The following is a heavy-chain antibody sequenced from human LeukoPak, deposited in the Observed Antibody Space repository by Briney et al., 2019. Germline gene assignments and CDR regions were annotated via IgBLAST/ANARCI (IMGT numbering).Heavy chain of an antibody. CDR2: ISSSSSYI. J-gene: IGHJ4*02. CDR3: ARDRIAVAGTVDY. V-gene: IGHV3-21*01. D-gene: IGHD6-19*01. Sequence: GGSLRLSCAASGFTFSSYSTTWVRQAPGKGLEWVSSISSSSSYIYYADSVKGRFTTSRDNAKNSLYLQMNSLRAEDTAVYYCARDRIAVAGTVDYWGQGTLVTVSS. CDR1: GFTFSSYS.